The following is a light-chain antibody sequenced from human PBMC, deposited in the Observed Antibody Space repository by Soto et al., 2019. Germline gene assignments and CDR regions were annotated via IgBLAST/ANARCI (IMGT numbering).Light chain of an antibody. CDR1: QSVSSY. Sequence: EIVLTQSPATLSLSPGERATLSCRASQSVSSYLAWYQQKPGQAPRLLIYDASNSATGIPARFSGSGSGTDFTLTISSLESDDFAVQYCQQHGNWGGGTYGHGTKVEIK. CDR3: QQHGNWGGGT. V-gene: IGKV3-11*01. J-gene: IGKJ1*01. CDR2: DAS.